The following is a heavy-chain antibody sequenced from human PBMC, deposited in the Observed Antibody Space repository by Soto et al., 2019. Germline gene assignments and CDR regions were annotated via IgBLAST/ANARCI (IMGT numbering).Heavy chain of an antibody. V-gene: IGHV3-23*01. CDR2: ISTSAGNT. CDR3: AKSGSHSYFDY. J-gene: IGHJ4*02. CDR1: EFTFSSYA. D-gene: IGHD1-26*01. Sequence: GGSLRLSCAASEFTFSSYAMTWVRLAPGKGLEWVSSISTSAGNTYYADSVKGRFTISRDNSKNTLYLQMNSLRADGTAIYYCAKSGSHSYFDYWGQGTLVTVSS.